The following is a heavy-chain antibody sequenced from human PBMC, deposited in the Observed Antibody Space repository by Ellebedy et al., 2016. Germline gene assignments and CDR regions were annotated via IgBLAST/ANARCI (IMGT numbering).Heavy chain of an antibody. CDR3: ARGDDDIAAAGTRFDP. CDR1: GGSISSGGYY. CDR2: IYYSGST. J-gene: IGHJ5*02. V-gene: IGHV4-31*03. Sequence: LRLXCTVSGGSISSGGYYWSWIRQHPGKGLEWIGYIYYSGSTYYNPSLKSRVTISVDTSKNQFSLKLSSVTAADTAVYYCARGDDDIAAAGTRFDPWGQGTLVTVSS. D-gene: IGHD6-13*01.